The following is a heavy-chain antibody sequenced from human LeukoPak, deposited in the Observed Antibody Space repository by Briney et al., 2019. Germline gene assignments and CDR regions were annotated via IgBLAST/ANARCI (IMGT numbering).Heavy chain of an antibody. CDR2: ISYDGSNK. D-gene: IGHD1-7*01. Sequence: GRSLRLSCAAAGVTFSSYAMHLVRQAPGKGLEWVAVISYDGSNKYYADSVKGRFTISRDNSKNTLYLQMNSLRAEDTAVYYCARDRRDWNYLSRWFGPWGQGTLVTVSS. V-gene: IGHV3-30-3*01. J-gene: IGHJ5*02. CDR1: GVTFSSYA. CDR3: ARDRRDWNYLSRWFGP.